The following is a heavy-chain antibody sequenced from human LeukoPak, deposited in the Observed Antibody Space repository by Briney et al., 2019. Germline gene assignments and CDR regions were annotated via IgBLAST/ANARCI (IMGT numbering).Heavy chain of an antibody. CDR2: ISYDGSNK. CDR3: AKEGYTSAYYFDY. Sequence: PGRSLRLSCAASGFIFSSYGMHWVRQAPGKGLEWVAVISYDGSNKYYADSVKGRFTISRDNSKNTLYLQMNSLRAEDTAVYYCAKEGYTSAYYFDYWGQGTLVTVSS. J-gene: IGHJ4*02. D-gene: IGHD5-18*01. CDR1: GFIFSSYG. V-gene: IGHV3-30*18.